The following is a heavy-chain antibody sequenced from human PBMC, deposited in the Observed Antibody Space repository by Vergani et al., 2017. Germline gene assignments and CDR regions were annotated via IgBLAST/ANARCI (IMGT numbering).Heavy chain of an antibody. V-gene: IGHV4-31*03. J-gene: IGHJ4*02. CDR1: GGSISSGGYY. CDR2: NYYSGST. Sequence: QVQLQESGPGLVKPSQTLSLTCTVSGGSISSGGYYWSWIRQRPGKGLEWIGYNYYSGSTYYNPSLKSRVTISVDTSKNQFSLKLSSVTAADTAVYYWAVRVDYYDGSGYYGEVDYWGQGTLVTVSS. CDR3: AVRVDYYDGSGYYGEVDY. D-gene: IGHD3-22*01.